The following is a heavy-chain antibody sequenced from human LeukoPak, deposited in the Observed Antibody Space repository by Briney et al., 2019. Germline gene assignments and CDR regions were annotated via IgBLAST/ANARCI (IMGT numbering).Heavy chain of an antibody. Sequence: GGSLRLSCAASGFTVSRNYMSWVRQAPGKGLEWVSVIYSGGSTYYGDSVKGRFTISRDNSKNTLYLQMNSMRAEDTAVYYCARAGPSSSWHQFDYWGQGTLVTVSS. CDR2: IYSGGST. CDR1: GFTVSRNY. V-gene: IGHV3-66*01. D-gene: IGHD6-13*01. CDR3: ARAGPSSSWHQFDY. J-gene: IGHJ4*02.